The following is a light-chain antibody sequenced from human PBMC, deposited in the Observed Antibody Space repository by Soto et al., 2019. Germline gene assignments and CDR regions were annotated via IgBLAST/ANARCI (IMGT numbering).Light chain of an antibody. J-gene: IGLJ3*02. Sequence: QLVLTQPPSASGAPGQRVTISCSGSSSNVGSNSVYWYQQFPGTAPKLLIYRNNQRPSGVPDRFSGSKSGTSASLAISGLRSEDEADYYCAVWDDSLSCWVFGGGTKLTVL. CDR3: AVWDDSLSCWV. CDR1: SSNVGSNS. V-gene: IGLV1-47*01. CDR2: RNN.